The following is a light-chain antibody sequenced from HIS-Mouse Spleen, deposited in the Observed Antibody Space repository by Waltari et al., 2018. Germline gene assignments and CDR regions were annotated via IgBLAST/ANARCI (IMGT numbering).Light chain of an antibody. CDR2: AAS. V-gene: IGKV1-9*01. Sequence: DIQLTQSPSFLSAXVXDRVTITCRASQGIRSYLAWYQQKPGKAPKLLIYAASTLQSGVPSRFSGSGSGTEFTLTISSLQPEDFATXYCQXLNSYPPTFGQGTKVEIK. CDR3: QXLNSYPPT. J-gene: IGKJ1*01. CDR1: QGIRSY.